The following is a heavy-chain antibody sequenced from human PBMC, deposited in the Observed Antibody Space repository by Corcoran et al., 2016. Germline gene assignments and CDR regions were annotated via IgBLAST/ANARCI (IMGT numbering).Heavy chain of an antibody. Sequence: QVQLQESGPVLVKPSGTLSLTCAVSGGSISSSNWWSWVRQPPGKGLEWIGEIYHSGSTNYNPSLKSRVTISVDKSKNQVSLKLSSVTAADTAVYYCASCYYDCWSGYPTDAFDIWGQGTMVTVSS. CDR3: ASCYYDCWSGYPTDAFDI. CDR1: GGSISSSNW. D-gene: IGHD3-3*01. J-gene: IGHJ3*02. CDR2: IYHSGST. V-gene: IGHV4-4*02.